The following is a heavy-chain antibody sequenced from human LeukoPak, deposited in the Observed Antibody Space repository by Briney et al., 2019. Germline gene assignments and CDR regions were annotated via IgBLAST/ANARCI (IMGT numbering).Heavy chain of an antibody. D-gene: IGHD3-3*01. CDR2: ISGSGGST. J-gene: IGHJ3*02. V-gene: IGHV3-23*01. CDR1: GFTFSSYG. CDR3: AKFRVDYDFWSGYRIDAFDI. Sequence: GGSLRLSCAASGFTFSSYGMHWVRQAPGKGLEWVSAISGSGGSTYYADSVKGRFTISRDNSKNTLYLQMNSLRAEDTAVYYCAKFRVDYDFWSGYRIDAFDIWGQGTMVTVSS.